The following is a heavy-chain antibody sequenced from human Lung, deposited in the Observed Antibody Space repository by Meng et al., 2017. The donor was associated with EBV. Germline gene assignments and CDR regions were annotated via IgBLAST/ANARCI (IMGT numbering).Heavy chain of an antibody. CDR3: SRVVTALWGYYFDY. J-gene: IGHJ4*02. CDR1: GGSISGVGYS. Sequence: QLPLQEFGSGLVKPSKTLSLTRSVSGGSISGVGYSWSWIRQPPGKGLEWIGYIYHSGSTYYNPSLKSRVTISVDRSKNQFSLKLSSVTAADTAVYYCSRVVTALWGYYFDYWGQGTLVTVSS. V-gene: IGHV4-30-2*01. CDR2: IYHSGST. D-gene: IGHD2-21*02.